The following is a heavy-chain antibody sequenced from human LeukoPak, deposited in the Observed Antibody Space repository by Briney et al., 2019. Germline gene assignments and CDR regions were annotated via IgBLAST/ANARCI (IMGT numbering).Heavy chain of an antibody. V-gene: IGHV1-18*01. CDR2: ISTSNGDT. CDR1: GYSLTTYG. J-gene: IGHJ4*02. CDR3: ARGIYCDF. Sequence: ASVKVSCKASGYSLTTYGITWVRQAPGQGLEWVAWISTSNGDTDYAQKVRGRVTLTTDTSTSTVYMELRSLRSDDTAVYYCARGIYCDFWGQGTLVTVSS.